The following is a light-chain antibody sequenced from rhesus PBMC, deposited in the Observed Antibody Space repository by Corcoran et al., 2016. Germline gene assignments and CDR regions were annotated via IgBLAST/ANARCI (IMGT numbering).Light chain of an antibody. CDR1: QGISSY. CDR2: AAT. V-gene: IGKV1-28*02. Sequence: DIQMTQSPSSLSASVGDTVTITCRASQGISSYLNWFQQKPGKAPKLLIYAATTLQSGVPSRFSGSGSGTDFTLTISSLQPEDFATYYCQQYKSYPPFTFGPGTKLDI. CDR3: QQYKSYPPFT. J-gene: IGKJ3*01.